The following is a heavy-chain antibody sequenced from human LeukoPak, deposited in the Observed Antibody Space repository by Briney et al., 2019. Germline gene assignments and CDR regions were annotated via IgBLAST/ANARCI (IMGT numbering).Heavy chain of an antibody. CDR1: GFTFSSYA. CDR3: AKSGYSSSWFDY. Sequence: GGSLRLSCAASGFTFSSYAMSWVRQAPGKGLEWVSGISGSGGSTYYADSVKGRFTISGDNSKNTLYLQMNSLRAEDTAVYYCAKSGYSSSWFDYWGQGTLVTVSS. D-gene: IGHD6-13*01. CDR2: ISGSGGST. V-gene: IGHV3-23*01. J-gene: IGHJ4*02.